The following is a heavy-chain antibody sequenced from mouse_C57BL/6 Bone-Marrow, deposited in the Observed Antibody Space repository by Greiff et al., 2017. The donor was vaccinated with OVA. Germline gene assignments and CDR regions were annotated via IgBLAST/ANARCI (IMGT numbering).Heavy chain of an antibody. CDR1: GFSFNTYA. Sequence: EVQVVESGGGLVQPKGSLKLSCAASGFSFNTYAMNWVRQAPGKGLEWVARIRSKSNNYATYYADSVKDRFTISRDDSESMLYLQMNNLKTEDTAMYYCVRHDYYGTPAYWGQGTLVTVSA. J-gene: IGHJ3*01. CDR3: VRHDYYGTPAY. CDR2: IRSKSNNYAT. V-gene: IGHV10-1*01. D-gene: IGHD1-1*01.